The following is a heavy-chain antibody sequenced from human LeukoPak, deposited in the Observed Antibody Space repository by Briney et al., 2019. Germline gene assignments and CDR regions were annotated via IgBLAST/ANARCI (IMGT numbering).Heavy chain of an antibody. V-gene: IGHV3-66*01. CDR3: ARDRGGSSE. D-gene: IGHD1-26*01. Sequence: QASETLSLTCTVSGGSISSYYWSWVRQAPGKGLEWVSVIYSGGSTYYADSVKGRFTISRDNSKNTLYLQMNSLRAEDTAVYYCARDRGGSSEGGQGTLVTVSS. CDR2: IYSGGST. J-gene: IGHJ4*02. CDR1: GGSISSYY.